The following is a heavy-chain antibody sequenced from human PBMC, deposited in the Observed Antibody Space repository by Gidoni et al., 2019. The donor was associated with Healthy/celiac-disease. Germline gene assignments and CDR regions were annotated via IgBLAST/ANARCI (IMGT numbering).Heavy chain of an antibody. D-gene: IGHD3-10*01. V-gene: IGHV3-9*01. CDR3: AKAMVQAGYFDL. Sequence: EVQLVESGGCLVQPGRSLRLSCAAAGFTFDDYAMHWVRQDPGKVLEWVSGISWNSGSIGYADSVKGRFTISRDNAKNSLYLQMNSLRAEDTALYYCAKAMVQAGYFDLWGRGTLVTVSS. CDR1: GFTFDDYA. J-gene: IGHJ2*01. CDR2: ISWNSGSI.